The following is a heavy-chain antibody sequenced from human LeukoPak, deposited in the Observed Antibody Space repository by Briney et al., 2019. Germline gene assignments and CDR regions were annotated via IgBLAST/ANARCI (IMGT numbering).Heavy chain of an antibody. CDR3: AKDLSWNTADR. V-gene: IGHV3-74*01. J-gene: IGHJ5*02. CDR1: GFTYTDYW. CDR2: INPGGTII. D-gene: IGHD5-18*01. Sequence: GGSLRLSCVGSGFTYTDYWMHWFRQAPGKGPVWVSRINPGGTIIDYAVSVKGRFRISRDNAKNLLYLQMNGLRADDTAVYYCAKDLSWNTADRWGQGILVTVSS.